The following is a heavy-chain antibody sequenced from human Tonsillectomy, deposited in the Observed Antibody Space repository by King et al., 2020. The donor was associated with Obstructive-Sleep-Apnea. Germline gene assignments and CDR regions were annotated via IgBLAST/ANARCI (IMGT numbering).Heavy chain of an antibody. CDR2: INSDGRNT. V-gene: IGHV3-74*01. J-gene: IGHJ3*02. CDR1: GFILSRYW. CDR3: AKLVGGAPNAFDI. D-gene: IGHD1-1*01. Sequence: VKLVESGGGLVQPGGSLRLSCAASGFILSRYWMHWVRQAPGKGLVWVSRINSDGRNTTYADSVKGRFTISRDNAKNTLYLQMNSLRAEDTAIYYCAKLVGGAPNAFDIWGQGTMVTVSS.